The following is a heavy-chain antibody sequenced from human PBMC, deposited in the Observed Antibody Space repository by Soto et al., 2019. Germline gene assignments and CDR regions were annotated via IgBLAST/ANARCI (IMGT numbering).Heavy chain of an antibody. CDR1: GGSISSSSYY. CDR2: IYYSGST. J-gene: IGHJ6*02. Sequence: NPSETLSLTCTVSGGSISSSSYYWGWIRQPPGKGLEWIGSIYYSGSTYYNPSLKSRVTISVDTSKNQFSLKLSSVTAADTAVYYCARLEAYYDFWSGSLWGDGMDVWGQGTTVTVSS. V-gene: IGHV4-39*01. D-gene: IGHD3-3*01. CDR3: ARLEAYYDFWSGSLWGDGMDV.